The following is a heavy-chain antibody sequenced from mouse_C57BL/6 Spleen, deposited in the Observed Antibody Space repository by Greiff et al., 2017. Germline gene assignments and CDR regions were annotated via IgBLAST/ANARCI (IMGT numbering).Heavy chain of an antibody. V-gene: IGHV1-80*01. CDR1: GYAFSSYW. Sequence: QVQLQQSGAELVKPGASVKISCKASGYAFSSYWMNWVKQRPGKGLEWIGQIYPGDGDTNYNGKFKGKATLTADTSSSTAYMQLSSLTSEDSAVYCCANNYYGSGSHYAMGYWGQGTSVTVSS. J-gene: IGHJ4*01. D-gene: IGHD1-1*01. CDR3: ANNYYGSGSHYAMGY. CDR2: IYPGDGDT.